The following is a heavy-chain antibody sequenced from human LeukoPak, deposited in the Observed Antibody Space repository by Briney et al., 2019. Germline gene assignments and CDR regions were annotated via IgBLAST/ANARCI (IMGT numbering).Heavy chain of an antibody. J-gene: IGHJ4*02. V-gene: IGHV1-18*01. Sequence: ASVKVSCKASGYTFTSYGISWVRQAPGQGLEWMGWISAYNGNTNYAQKLQGRVTMTTDTSTSTAYMGLRSLRSDDTAVYYCASVRGVQSPFDYWGQGTLVTVSS. D-gene: IGHD3-10*02. CDR2: ISAYNGNT. CDR1: GYTFTSYG. CDR3: ASVRGVQSPFDY.